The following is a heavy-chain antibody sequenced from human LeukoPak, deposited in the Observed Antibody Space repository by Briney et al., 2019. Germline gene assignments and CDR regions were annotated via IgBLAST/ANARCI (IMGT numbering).Heavy chain of an antibody. CDR2: IKSKTDGETT. CDR1: GLTFTNAW. Sequence: RGSLRLSCATSGLTFTNAWMSWVRQAPGKGLEWGGRIKSKTDGETTDYAAPVKGRFTISRDDSKNTLYLQMNRLKTEDTAVYYCITDPGEWEPIWGQGTMVTVSS. D-gene: IGHD1-26*01. CDR3: ITDPGEWEPI. V-gene: IGHV3-15*01. J-gene: IGHJ3*02.